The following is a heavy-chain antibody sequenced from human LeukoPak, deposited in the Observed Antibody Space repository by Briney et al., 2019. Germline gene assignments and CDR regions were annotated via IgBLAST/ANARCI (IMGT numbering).Heavy chain of an antibody. CDR3: ARRGGPSGTYYFDS. V-gene: IGHV4-39*01. CDR1: GGSISSSSHF. D-gene: IGHD1-26*01. Sequence: PSETLSLTCTVSGGSISSSSHFWGWIRQPPGKGLEWIGSIYYSGSTYYNPSLESRVTISVDTSKNQFSLKVASVTAADTAVYYCARRGGPSGTYYFDSWGQGTLVTVSS. CDR2: IYYSGST. J-gene: IGHJ4*02.